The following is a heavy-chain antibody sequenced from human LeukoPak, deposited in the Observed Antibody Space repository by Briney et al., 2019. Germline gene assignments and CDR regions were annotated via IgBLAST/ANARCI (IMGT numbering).Heavy chain of an antibody. CDR2: ISAYNGNT. CDR1: DYTFTSYG. CDR3: ARANFDWSNDAFDI. D-gene: IGHD3-9*01. Sequence: ASVKVSCKASDYTFTSYGISWVRQAPGQGLEWMGWISAYNGNTNYAQKLQGRVTMTTDTSTSTAYMELRSLRSDDTAVYYCARANFDWSNDAFDIWGQGTMVTVSS. V-gene: IGHV1-18*01. J-gene: IGHJ3*02.